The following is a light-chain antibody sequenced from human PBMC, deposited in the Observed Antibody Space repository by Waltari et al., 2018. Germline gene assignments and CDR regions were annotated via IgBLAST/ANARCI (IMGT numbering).Light chain of an antibody. CDR3: QQRGDWSRT. CDR2: DAS. Sequence: EIVLTQSPATLSLSPGERATLSCRASQSVSSNLAWYQQKPGQAPRLLIYDASNRATGIPARFSGSGSGTDVTLTISSLEPEDVAVYYCQQRGDWSRTFGPGTKVEIK. CDR1: QSVSSN. V-gene: IGKV3-11*01. J-gene: IGKJ3*01.